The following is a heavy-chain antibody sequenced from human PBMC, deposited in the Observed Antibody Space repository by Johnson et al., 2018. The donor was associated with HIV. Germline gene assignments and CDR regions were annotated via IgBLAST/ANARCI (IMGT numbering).Heavy chain of an antibody. Sequence: VQLVESGGGWVQPGRSLRVSCAASGFTFDDYAMHWVRQAPGKGLEWVSGISWNSGSIGYADSVKGRFTISRDNAKNSLYLQMNSLRAEDTALYYCARVTNDAFDIWGQGTMVTVSS. CDR1: GFTFDDYA. CDR2: ISWNSGSI. J-gene: IGHJ3*02. CDR3: ARVTNDAFDI. V-gene: IGHV3-9*01.